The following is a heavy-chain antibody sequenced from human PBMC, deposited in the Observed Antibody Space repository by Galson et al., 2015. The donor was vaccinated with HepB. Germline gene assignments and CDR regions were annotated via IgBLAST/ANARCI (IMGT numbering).Heavy chain of an antibody. CDR1: GFTFSNYP. D-gene: IGHD3-22*01. CDR3: TREPNYDISSYYFDY. J-gene: IGHJ4*02. Sequence: SLRLSCAASGFTFSNYPMNWVRQAPGKGLEWVSYICSSSSTIYYADSVKGRFTISRDNAKNSLYLQMNSPRAEDTAVYYCTREPNYDISSYYFDYWGQGTLVTVSS. V-gene: IGHV3-48*01. CDR2: ICSSSSTI.